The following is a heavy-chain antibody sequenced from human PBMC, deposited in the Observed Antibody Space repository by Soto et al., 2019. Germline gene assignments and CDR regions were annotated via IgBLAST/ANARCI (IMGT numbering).Heavy chain of an antibody. CDR3: ATGPTVAGTFFLAEYFQY. V-gene: IGHV3-30*03. CDR1: GFTFSSYG. CDR2: ISYDGSNK. D-gene: IGHD6-19*01. J-gene: IGHJ1*01. Sequence: QVQLVESGGGVVQPGRSLRLSCAASGFTFSSYGMHWVRQAPGKGLEWVAVISYDGSNKYYADSVKGRFTISRDNSKNTLYVQMNSLRAEDTAVYYCATGPTVAGTFFLAEYFQYWGQGTLVTVSS.